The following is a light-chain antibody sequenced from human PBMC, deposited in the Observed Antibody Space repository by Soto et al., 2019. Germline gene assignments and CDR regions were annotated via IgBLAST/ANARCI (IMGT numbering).Light chain of an antibody. J-gene: IGLJ3*02. Sequence: QSALTQPASVSGSPGQSITISCTGTSSDVGSYNLVSWYQQHPGKAPKLMIYDVTNRPSGVPVRFSGSKSGNTASLTISGLQAEDEADYFCYSYAGSRVFGGGTKLTVL. V-gene: IGLV2-23*02. CDR2: DVT. CDR1: SSDVGSYNL. CDR3: YSYAGSRV.